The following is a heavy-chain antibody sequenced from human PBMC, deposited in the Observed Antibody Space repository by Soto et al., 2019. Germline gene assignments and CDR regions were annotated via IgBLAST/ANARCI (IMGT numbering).Heavy chain of an antibody. Sequence: SVKVSCKASGGTFSSYAISWVRQAPGQGLEWMGGIIPIFGTANYAQKFQGRVTITADESTSTAYMELSSLRSEDTAVYYCARDNGYISSWYFDYWGQGTLVTVSS. V-gene: IGHV1-69*13. CDR1: GGTFSSYA. D-gene: IGHD6-13*01. J-gene: IGHJ4*02. CDR3: ARDNGYISSWYFDY. CDR2: IIPIFGTA.